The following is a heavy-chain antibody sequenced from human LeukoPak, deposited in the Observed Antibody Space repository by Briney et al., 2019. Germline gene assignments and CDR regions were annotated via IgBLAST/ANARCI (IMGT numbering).Heavy chain of an antibody. D-gene: IGHD6-13*01. CDR1: GFTFNSHW. Sequence: GGSLRLSCVASGFTFNSHWMSWVRQSPGKGLEWVANIKYDGSEKHYVDSVKGRFTISRDNAKNSLYLQMNSLRAEDTAVYYCARDSSSWFSDYWGQGTLVTVSS. V-gene: IGHV3-7*01. CDR3: ARDSSSWFSDY. CDR2: IKYDGSEK. J-gene: IGHJ4*02.